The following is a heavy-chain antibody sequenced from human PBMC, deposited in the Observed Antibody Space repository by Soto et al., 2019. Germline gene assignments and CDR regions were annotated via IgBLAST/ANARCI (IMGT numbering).Heavy chain of an antibody. J-gene: IGHJ4*02. D-gene: IGHD3-22*01. V-gene: IGHV3-33*01. CDR3: ARDLYYYDSSGDLGY. Sequence: GGSLRLSCAASGFTFSSYGMHWVRQAPGKGLEWVAVIWYDGSNKYYADSVKGRFTISRDNSKNTLYLQMNSLRAEDTAVYYCARDLYYYDSSGDLGYWGQGTLVTVSS. CDR1: GFTFSSYG. CDR2: IWYDGSNK.